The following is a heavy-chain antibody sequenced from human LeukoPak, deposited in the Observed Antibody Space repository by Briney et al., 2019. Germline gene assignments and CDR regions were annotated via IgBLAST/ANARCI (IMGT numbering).Heavy chain of an antibody. CDR3: ARGDSYYYGSRSYPFDY. CDR2: INHSGST. CDR1: GGSFSGYY. Sequence: PSETLSLTCAVYGGSFSGYYWGWIRQPPGKGLEWIGEINHSGSTNYNPSLKSRVTISVDTSKNQFSLKLSSVTAADTAVYYCARGDSYYYGSRSYPFDYWGQGTLVTVSS. D-gene: IGHD3-10*01. V-gene: IGHV4-34*01. J-gene: IGHJ4*02.